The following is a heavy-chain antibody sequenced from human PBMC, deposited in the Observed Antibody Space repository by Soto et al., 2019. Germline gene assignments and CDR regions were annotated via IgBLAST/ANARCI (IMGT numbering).Heavy chain of an antibody. CDR3: ATDGSHNFDY. CDR2: MSYDGSNE. Sequence: QVQLVESGGGVVQPGRSLRLSCAASGFTFSHYAMHWVRQAPGKGLEWVALMSYDGSNEYYADSVKGRFTITRDNSKNKLYRQMNSLRAEDTAVYYCATDGSHNFDYWGQGTLVTVSS. J-gene: IGHJ4*02. D-gene: IGHD1-26*01. CDR1: GFTFSHYA. V-gene: IGHV3-30*03.